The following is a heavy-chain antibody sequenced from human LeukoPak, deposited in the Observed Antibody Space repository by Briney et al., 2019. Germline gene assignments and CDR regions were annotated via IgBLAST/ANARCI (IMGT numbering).Heavy chain of an antibody. V-gene: IGHV4-39*01. J-gene: IGHJ4*02. CDR3: ARHGYSGSYYDY. CDR2: LYYSGRT. Sequence: PSETLSLTCTVSGVSISSRNYYWGWIRQPPGEGLEWIGSLYYSGRTYYNPSLKSRVTISVGTSKNQFSLKLTSVTAADTAVYYCARHGYSGSYYDYWGQGTLVTVSS. CDR1: GVSISSRNYY. D-gene: IGHD1-26*01.